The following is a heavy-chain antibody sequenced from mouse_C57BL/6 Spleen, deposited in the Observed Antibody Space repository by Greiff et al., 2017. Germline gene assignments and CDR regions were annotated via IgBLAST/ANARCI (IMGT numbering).Heavy chain of an antibody. J-gene: IGHJ4*01. D-gene: IGHD1-1*01. CDR3: AVIYGSSPNYYAMDY. Sequence: QVQLKESGAELVKPGASVKMSCKASGYTFTSYWMHWVKQRPGQGLEWIGYINPSSGYTKYNQKFKGKATLTVDKSSSTAYLQLSSLTSEDSADXDGAVIYGSSPNYYAMDYWGQGTTVTVSS. V-gene: IGHV1-7*01. CDR2: INPSSGYT. CDR1: GYTFTSYW.